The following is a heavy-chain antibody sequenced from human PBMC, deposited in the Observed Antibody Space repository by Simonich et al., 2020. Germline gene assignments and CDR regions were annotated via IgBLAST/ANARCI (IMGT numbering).Heavy chain of an antibody. Sequence: EVQLVQSGAEVKKPGSPVKISCNVSGYTFTDYYMHWLQQAPGKGVEWMRLVDPEASETIYDKKFQGRVTRTAETATDTAYMELSSLRSEDTAVYYCATGFEYSSSSWAFDIWGQGTMVTVSS. CDR3: ATGFEYSSSSWAFDI. CDR1: GYTFTDYY. V-gene: IGHV1-69-2*01. J-gene: IGHJ3*02. D-gene: IGHD6-6*01. CDR2: VDPEASET.